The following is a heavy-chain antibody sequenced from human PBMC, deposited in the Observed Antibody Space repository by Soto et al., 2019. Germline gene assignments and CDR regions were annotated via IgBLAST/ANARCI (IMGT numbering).Heavy chain of an antibody. CDR2: TYYSGST. D-gene: IGHD6-13*01. Sequence: EALSVSSTDSGGSIIAYYWNWMRQPPGKGLQGIGYTYYSGSTTYNPSLKSRVTISVDSSKNQFSLNLDSVTPADTAVYYCARVRGTAGKRYFDYWGPGTLVTVSS. V-gene: IGHV4-59*01. CDR3: ARVRGTAGKRYFDY. CDR1: GGSIIAYY. J-gene: IGHJ4*02.